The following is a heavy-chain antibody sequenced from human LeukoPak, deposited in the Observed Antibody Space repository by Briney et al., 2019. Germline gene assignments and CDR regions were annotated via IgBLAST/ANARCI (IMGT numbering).Heavy chain of an antibody. D-gene: IGHD1-14*01. CDR3: AGRKPYYFDY. V-gene: IGHV4-30-4*01. CDR1: GGSISSGDYY. J-gene: IGHJ4*02. CDR2: IYYSGST. Sequence: SETLSLTCTVSGGSISSGDYYWSWIRQPPGKGLEWIGYIYYSGSTYYNPSLKSRVTISVDTSKNQFSLKLSSVTAADTAVYYCAGRKPYYFDYWGQGTLATVSS.